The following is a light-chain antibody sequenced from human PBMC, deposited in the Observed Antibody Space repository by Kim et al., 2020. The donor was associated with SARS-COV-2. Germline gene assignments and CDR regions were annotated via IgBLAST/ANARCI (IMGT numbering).Light chain of an antibody. Sequence: EIVLTQSPGTLSLSPGERATHSCRASQSVNSNYLTWYQQRPAQAPRLLIYGASTRATGIPDRFSGSGHGTDFTLTISRLEPEDFAVYYCQQYGSPPLTFGGGTKLEI. J-gene: IGKJ4*01. CDR1: QSVNSNY. CDR3: QQYGSPPLT. V-gene: IGKV3-20*01. CDR2: GAS.